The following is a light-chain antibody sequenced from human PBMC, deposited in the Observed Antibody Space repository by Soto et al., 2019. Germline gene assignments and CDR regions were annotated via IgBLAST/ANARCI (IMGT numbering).Light chain of an antibody. CDR1: SSDVGAYNY. V-gene: IGLV2-14*03. Sequence: QSVVTQPASVSGSPGQSITISCTGSSSDVGAYNYVSWYQHHPDKAPKLVIYDVTNRPSGVSNRFSGSKSGNTASLTISGLQAEDEADYYCNSYTSSTTPYVFGTGTKVTVL. CDR2: DVT. CDR3: NSYTSSTTPYV. J-gene: IGLJ1*01.